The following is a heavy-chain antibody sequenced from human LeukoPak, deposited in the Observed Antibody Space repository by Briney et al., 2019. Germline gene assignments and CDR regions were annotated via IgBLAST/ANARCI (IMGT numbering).Heavy chain of an antibody. CDR1: GGSISSGGYS. D-gene: IGHD3-10*01. Sequence: ASQTLSLTCAVSGGSISSGGYSWSWIRRPPGKGLEWIGYIYHSGSTYYNPSLKSRVTISVDRSKNQFSLKLSSVTAADTAVYYCARDHGSALFDYWGQGTLVTVSS. V-gene: IGHV4-30-2*01. CDR2: IYHSGST. J-gene: IGHJ4*02. CDR3: ARDHGSALFDY.